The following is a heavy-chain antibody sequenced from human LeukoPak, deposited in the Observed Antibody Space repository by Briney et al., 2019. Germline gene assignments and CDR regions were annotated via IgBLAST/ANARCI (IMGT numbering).Heavy chain of an antibody. CDR3: ARPVRRGAYDI. Sequence: GGSLRLSCTASGFTFSSSSMNWVRQAPGKGLEWVANVKHDGSEKYYVDSVRGRFTISRDNAQNSLYLQMNSLRAEDSGLYYCARPVRRGAYDIWGQGTVVTVSS. CDR1: GFTFSSSS. CDR2: VKHDGSEK. J-gene: IGHJ3*02. V-gene: IGHV3-7*04.